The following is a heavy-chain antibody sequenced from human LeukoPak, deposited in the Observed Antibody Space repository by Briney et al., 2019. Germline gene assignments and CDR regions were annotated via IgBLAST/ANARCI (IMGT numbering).Heavy chain of an antibody. Sequence: SETLSLTCTVSGGSISNNNYYWGWIRQPPGKGLEWIGSIYYSGSTYYNPSLKSRVTISIDTSKKQLSLKLTSVTAADTAVYYCARDSLDIVVVPAAHNWFDPWGQGTLVTVSS. V-gene: IGHV4-39*07. D-gene: IGHD2-2*03. CDR1: GGSISNNNYY. CDR2: IYYSGST. J-gene: IGHJ5*02. CDR3: ARDSLDIVVVPAAHNWFDP.